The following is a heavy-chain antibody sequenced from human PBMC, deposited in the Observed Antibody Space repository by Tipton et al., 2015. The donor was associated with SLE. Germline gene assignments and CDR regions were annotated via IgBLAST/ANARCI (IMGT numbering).Heavy chain of an antibody. D-gene: IGHD3-22*01. CDR1: GYSIRNGYY. J-gene: IGHJ3*02. V-gene: IGHV4-38-2*02. Sequence: TLSLTCNVSGYSIRNGYYWGWIRQAPGKGLEWTGTIHHSGITYYNPSLKSRVTISVDTSKNQFSLKLRSVTAADTAVYYCARETSRMALIVVAIGAYDIWGQGRMVTVSS. CDR2: IHHSGIT. CDR3: ARETSRMALIVVAIGAYDI.